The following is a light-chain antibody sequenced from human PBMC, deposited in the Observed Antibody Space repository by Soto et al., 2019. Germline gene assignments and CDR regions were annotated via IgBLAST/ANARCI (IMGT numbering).Light chain of an antibody. CDR3: QQYNNWPQT. Sequence: EIVMTKFPATLSVSQGERATLSCRASQSVSSNLAWYQQKPGQAPRLLIYGASTRATGIPARFSGSGSGTEFTLTISSLQSEDFAVYYCQQYNNWPQTFGQGTKVDIK. V-gene: IGKV3-15*01. CDR2: GAS. CDR1: QSVSSN. J-gene: IGKJ1*01.